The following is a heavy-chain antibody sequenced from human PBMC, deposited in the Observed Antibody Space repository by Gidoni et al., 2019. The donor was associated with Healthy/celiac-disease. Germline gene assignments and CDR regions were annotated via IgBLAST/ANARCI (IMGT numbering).Heavy chain of an antibody. CDR2: ISSSSSYI. J-gene: IGHJ4*02. CDR3: ARDRFNVDIVATDY. Sequence: VQLVESGGGLVKHGGSLRLSCAASGATFSSYSMNWVRQPPGKGLEWVSSISSSSSYIYYADSVKGRFTISRDNAKNSLYLQMNSLRAEDTAVYYCARDRFNVDIVATDYWGQGTLVTVSS. V-gene: IGHV3-21*01. CDR1: GATFSSYS. D-gene: IGHD5-12*01.